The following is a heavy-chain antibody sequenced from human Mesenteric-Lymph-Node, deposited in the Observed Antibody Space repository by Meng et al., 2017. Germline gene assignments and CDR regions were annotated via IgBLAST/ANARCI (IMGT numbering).Heavy chain of an antibody. V-gene: IGHV4-30-4*01. Sequence: QGQVQEPGPGLVKPSQTLSLHCTVSGGSMSSGDYFWNWIRQPPGKGLEWIGYIYYSGNTYYNPSLKSRVTISIDTSKNQFSLKLSSVTAADTAVYYCARAEYYNWFDPWGQGTLVTVSS. D-gene: IGHD1-14*01. CDR1: GGSMSSGDYF. CDR2: IYYSGNT. J-gene: IGHJ5*02. CDR3: ARAEYYNWFDP.